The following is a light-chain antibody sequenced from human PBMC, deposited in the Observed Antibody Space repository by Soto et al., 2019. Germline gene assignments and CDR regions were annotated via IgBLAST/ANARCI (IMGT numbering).Light chain of an antibody. CDR2: EVN. J-gene: IGLJ1*01. Sequence: QSALTQPPSASGSPGQSVTISCTGTSSDVGRYNYVSWYQQHPGKAPKLIVYEVNKRPSGVPDRFSASKSGDTASLTVSGLQAEDEADYYCCSYAGTNNLVFGTGTKVTV. CDR1: SSDVGRYNY. V-gene: IGLV2-8*01. CDR3: CSYAGTNNLV.